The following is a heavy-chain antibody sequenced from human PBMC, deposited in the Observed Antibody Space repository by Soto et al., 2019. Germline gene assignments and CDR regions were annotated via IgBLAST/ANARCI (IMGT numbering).Heavy chain of an antibody. CDR1: GGSIYRSGYY. D-gene: IGHD2-15*01. Sequence: LSLTCTVSGGSIYRSGYYWGWIRQPPGRGLEWIGNVDYNGVTYSNPSLKSRVTISRDTSKNQFSLKLTSVTAADTALYYCGKVLVGATGHTDSDSWGPGTLVTVSS. CDR2: VDYNGVT. V-gene: IGHV4-39*01. CDR3: GKVLVGATGHTDSDS. J-gene: IGHJ4*02.